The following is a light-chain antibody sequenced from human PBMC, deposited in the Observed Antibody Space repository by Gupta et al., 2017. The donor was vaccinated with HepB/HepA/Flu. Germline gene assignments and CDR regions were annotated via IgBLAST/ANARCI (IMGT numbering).Light chain of an antibody. J-gene: IGLJ3*02. Sequence: QSVLTQSTSVSGTPGQRVTISCSGSSANVGSNNVNCYQQHPGTEPKLLIFYKEERPSGVVDRSLGYKSGTYASPVISCRQSEDEADDYCGGWDTSINGWVFGGGTKLTVL. V-gene: IGLV1-44*01. CDR1: SANVGSNN. CDR3: GGWDTSINGWV. CDR2: YKE.